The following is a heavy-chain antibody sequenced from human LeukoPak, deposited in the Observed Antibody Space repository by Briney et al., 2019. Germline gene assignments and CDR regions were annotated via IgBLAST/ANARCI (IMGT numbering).Heavy chain of an antibody. CDR2: INHSGST. J-gene: IGHJ2*01. Sequence: PTETLSLTCAVYGGSFSGYYWSWIRQPPGKGLEWIGEINHSGSTNYNPSLKSRVTISVDTSKNRFSLKLSSVTAADTAVYYCARGYWYFDLWGRGTLVTVSS. CDR1: GGSFSGYY. CDR3: ARGYWYFDL. V-gene: IGHV4-34*01.